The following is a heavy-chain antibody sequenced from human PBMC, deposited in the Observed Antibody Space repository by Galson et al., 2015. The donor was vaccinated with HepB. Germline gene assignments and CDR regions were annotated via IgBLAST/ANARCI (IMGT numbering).Heavy chain of an antibody. V-gene: IGHV4-4*07. J-gene: IGHJ2*01. CDR1: SYY. CDR3: ASWYSSSSDWYFDL. Sequence: SYYWSWIRQPAGKGLEWIGRIYTSGSTNYNPSLKSRVTMSVDTSKNQFSLKLSSVTAADTAVYYCASWYSSSSDWYFDLWGRGTLVTVSS. D-gene: IGHD6-6*01. CDR2: IYTSGST.